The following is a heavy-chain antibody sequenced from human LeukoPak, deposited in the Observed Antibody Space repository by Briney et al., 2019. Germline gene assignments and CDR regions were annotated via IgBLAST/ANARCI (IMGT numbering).Heavy chain of an antibody. CDR1: GFTFSSYS. CDR2: ISSSSSTI. V-gene: IGHV3-48*01. CDR3: XXXXXMTTATLYYFDY. J-gene: IGHJ4*02. Sequence: PGGSLRLSCAASGFTFSSYSMTWVRQAPGKGLEWVSYISSSSSTIHYADSVKGRFTISRDNAKNSLYLQMNSLRAEDTAVYYXXXXXXMTTATLYYFDYWGQGTLVTVSS. D-gene: IGHD4-17*01.